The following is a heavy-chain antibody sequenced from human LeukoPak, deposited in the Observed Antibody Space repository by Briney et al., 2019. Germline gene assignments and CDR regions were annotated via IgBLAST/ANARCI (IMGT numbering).Heavy chain of an antibody. D-gene: IGHD6-19*01. CDR3: ARVKAVAGTLPHLLDY. J-gene: IGHJ4*02. Sequence: PSGTLSLTCAVYGGSFSGYYWSWIRQPPGKGLEWIGEINHRGSTSYNPSLKSRLTISKDKSKNQFSLKLTSVTVADTAVYFCARVKAVAGTLPHLLDYWGQGTLVTVSS. CDR2: INHRGST. CDR1: GGSFSGYY. V-gene: IGHV4-34*01.